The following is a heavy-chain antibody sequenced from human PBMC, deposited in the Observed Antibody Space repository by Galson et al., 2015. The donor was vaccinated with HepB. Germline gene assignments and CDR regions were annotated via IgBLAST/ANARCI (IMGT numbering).Heavy chain of an antibody. CDR1: GGSISSYY. J-gene: IGHJ6*02. Sequence: ETLSLTCTVSGGSISSYYWSWIRQPAGKGLEWIGRIYTSGSTNYNPSLKSRVTMSVDTSKNQFSLKLSSVTAADTAVYYCARRSVDIVATFYYYYGMDVWGQGTTVTVSS. CDR2: IYTSGST. D-gene: IGHD5-12*01. CDR3: ARRSVDIVATFYYYYGMDV. V-gene: IGHV4-4*07.